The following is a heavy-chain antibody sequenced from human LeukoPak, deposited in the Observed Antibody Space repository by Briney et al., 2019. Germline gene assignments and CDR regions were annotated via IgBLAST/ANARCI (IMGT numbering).Heavy chain of an antibody. V-gene: IGHV3-11*04. Sequence: GGSLRLSCAASGFTFSDYYMSWIRQAPGKGLEWISYISSSGNTIYYADSVKGRFTISRDNAKNSLYLQMNSLRAEDTAVYYCVRWADERRPDPWGQGTLVTVSS. J-gene: IGHJ5*02. CDR3: VRWADERRPDP. D-gene: IGHD1-26*01. CDR1: GFTFSDYY. CDR2: ISSSGNTI.